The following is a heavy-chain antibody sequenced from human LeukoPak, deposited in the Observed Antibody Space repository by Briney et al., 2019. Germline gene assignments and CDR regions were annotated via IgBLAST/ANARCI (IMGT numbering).Heavy chain of an antibody. V-gene: IGHV3-21*04. CDR3: AKVQRYGGGGFDY. Sequence: PGGSLRLSCAASGFTFSSYSMNWVRQAPGKGLEWVSSISSSSSYIYYADSVKGRFTISRDNSKNTLYLQMNSLRAKDTAVYYCAKVQRYGGGGFDYWGQGTLVTVSS. J-gene: IGHJ4*02. CDR1: GFTFSSYS. CDR2: ISSSSSYI. D-gene: IGHD3-16*01.